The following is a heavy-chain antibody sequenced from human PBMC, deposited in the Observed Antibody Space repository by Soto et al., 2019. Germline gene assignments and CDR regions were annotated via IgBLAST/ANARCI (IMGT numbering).Heavy chain of an antibody. CDR2: ISTSSRYI. V-gene: IGHV3-21*01. D-gene: IGHD3-22*01. J-gene: IGHJ3*02. CDR3: ARDEYYYDSSGYRPRDVFDI. Sequence: GSLRLSCAASGFTFSSYSMNWVRQAPGKGLEWVSSISTSSRYIYYADSVKGRFTISRDNAKNSLYLQMNSLRAEDTAVYYCARDEYYYDSSGYRPRDVFDIWGQGTMVTVS. CDR1: GFTFSSYS.